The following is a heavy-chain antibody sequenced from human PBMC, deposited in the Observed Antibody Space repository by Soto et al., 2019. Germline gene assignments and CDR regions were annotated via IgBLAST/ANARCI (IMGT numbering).Heavy chain of an antibody. CDR3: ARGNDFWSGYYYFDY. CDR1: GGSISSYY. Sequence: SETLSLTCTVSGGSISSYYSIWIRRPPGKGREWIGEIYHSGSTNYNPSLKSRVITPVDTSKHQFSLKLSSVTAADTAVYYCARGNDFWSGYYYFDYWGQGTLVTVSS. V-gene: IGHV4-59*01. J-gene: IGHJ4*02. CDR2: IYHSGST. D-gene: IGHD3-3*01.